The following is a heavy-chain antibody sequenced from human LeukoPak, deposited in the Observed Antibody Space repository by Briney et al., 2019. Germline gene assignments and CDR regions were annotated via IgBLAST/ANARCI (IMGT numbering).Heavy chain of an antibody. CDR2: IYTSGST. D-gene: IGHD7-27*01. CDR1: GGSISSGSYY. V-gene: IGHV4-61*02. J-gene: IGHJ4*02. CDR3: AREAWGNYDY. Sequence: SQTLSLTCTVSGGSISSGSYYWSWIRQPAGKGLEWIGRIYTSGSTNYNPSLKSRVTISVDTSKNQFSLKLSSVTAADTAAYYCAREAWGNYDYWGQGTLVTVSS.